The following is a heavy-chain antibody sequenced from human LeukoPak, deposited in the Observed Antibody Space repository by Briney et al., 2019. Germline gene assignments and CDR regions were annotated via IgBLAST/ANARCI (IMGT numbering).Heavy chain of an antibody. CDR1: GGSISSSGYY. CDR3: ARLRSIAAAGLDY. CDR2: IYYSGST. V-gene: IGHV4-39*01. J-gene: IGHJ4*02. D-gene: IGHD6-13*01. Sequence: SETLSLTCTVSGGSISSSGYYWGWIRQPPGKGLEWIGSIYYSGSTYYNPSLKSRVTISVDTSKNQFSLNLSSVTAADTAVYYCARLRSIAAAGLDYWGQGTLVTVSS.